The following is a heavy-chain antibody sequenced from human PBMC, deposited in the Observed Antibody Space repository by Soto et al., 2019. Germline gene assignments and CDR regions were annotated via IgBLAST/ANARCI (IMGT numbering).Heavy chain of an antibody. J-gene: IGHJ6*03. CDR1: GFTFSSYA. Sequence: EVQLLESGGGLVQPGGSLRLSCAASGFTFSSYAVSWVRQAPGKGLEWVSAISGSGGSTYYADSVKGRFTISRDNSKNTLYLQMNSLRAEDTAVYYCAKDGLPTVTRFYRYYYYYMDVWGKGTTVTVSS. D-gene: IGHD4-17*01. V-gene: IGHV3-23*01. CDR2: ISGSGGST. CDR3: AKDGLPTVTRFYRYYYYYMDV.